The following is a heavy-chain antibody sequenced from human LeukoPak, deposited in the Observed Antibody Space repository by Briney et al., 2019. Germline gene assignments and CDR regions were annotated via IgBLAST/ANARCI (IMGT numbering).Heavy chain of an antibody. CDR3: ARDRYYYGSGSYPPLDY. D-gene: IGHD3-10*01. CDR2: INHSGST. Sequence: SETLSLTCAVCGGSFSGYYWSWIRQPPGKGLEWIGEINHSGSTNYYPSCKSRVNISVDTYKNQFSLKLRSVTAADTAVYYCARDRYYYGSGSYPPLDYWGQGTLVTVSS. J-gene: IGHJ4*02. CDR1: GGSFSGYY. V-gene: IGHV4-34*01.